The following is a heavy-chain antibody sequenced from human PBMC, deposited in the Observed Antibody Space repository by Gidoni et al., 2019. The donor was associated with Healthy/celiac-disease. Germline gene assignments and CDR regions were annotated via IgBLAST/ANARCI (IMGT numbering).Heavy chain of an antibody. CDR1: GFTVSSNY. D-gene: IGHD3-10*01. CDR2: IYSGGST. Sequence: EAQLAESGGGSIQPGGSLRLSCAASGFTVSSNYMSWVRQAPGQGLEWVSVIYSGGSTYYADSVKGRFTISRDNSKNTLYLQMNSLRAEDTAVYYCARDGYYYGSGSSWGQGTLVTVSS. CDR3: ARDGYYYGSGSS. V-gene: IGHV3-53*01. J-gene: IGHJ4*02.